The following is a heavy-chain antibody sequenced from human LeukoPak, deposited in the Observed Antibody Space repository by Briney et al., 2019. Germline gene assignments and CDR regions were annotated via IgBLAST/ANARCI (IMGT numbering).Heavy chain of an antibody. CDR1: GGTFSSYA. CDR2: IIPIFGTA. D-gene: IGHD3-9*01. V-gene: IGHV1-69*13. J-gene: IGHJ3*02. CDR3: AREGRDYDILTGYYPGVGAFDI. Sequence: GASVKVSCKASGGTFSSYAISWVRQAPGQGLEWMGGIIPIFGTANYAQKFQGRVTITADESTSTAYMELSSLRSEDTAVYYCAREGRDYDILTGYYPGVGAFDIWGQGTMVTVSS.